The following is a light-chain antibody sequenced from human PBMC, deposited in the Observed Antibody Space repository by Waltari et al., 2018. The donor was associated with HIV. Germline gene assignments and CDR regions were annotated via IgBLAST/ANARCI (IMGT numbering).Light chain of an antibody. CDR2: AAS. CDR1: QGISSY. Sequence: DIQLTQSPSFLSASVGDRVTITCRASQGISSYLAWYQQKPGKAPKLLLYAASTFQSGVPSRFSGSGSGTEFSLTISSLQPEDFATSYCQQLNSYPRTFGQGTKVEIK. V-gene: IGKV1-9*01. CDR3: QQLNSYPRT. J-gene: IGKJ1*01.